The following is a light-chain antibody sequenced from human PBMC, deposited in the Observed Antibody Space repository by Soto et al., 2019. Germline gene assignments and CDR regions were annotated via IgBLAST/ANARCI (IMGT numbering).Light chain of an antibody. CDR2: DVS. V-gene: IGLV2-14*01. CDR1: SNDVGGYNY. CDR3: TSYTSSITYV. J-gene: IGLJ1*01. Sequence: QSVLTQPASVSGSPGQSITLSCTGTSNDVGGYNYVSWYQQHPGKAPKLMIYDVSHWPSGVSNRFSGAKSGNTASLTISGLQAEDEADYYCTSYTSSITYVFGTGTKLTVL.